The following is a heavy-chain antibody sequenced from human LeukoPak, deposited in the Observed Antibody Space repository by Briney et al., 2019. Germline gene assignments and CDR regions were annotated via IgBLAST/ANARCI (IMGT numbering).Heavy chain of an antibody. CDR3: ARAPRPHFVPFDY. J-gene: IGHJ4*02. Sequence: SETLSLTCAVYGGSFSGYYWSWIRQPPGKGLEWIGEINHSGSTNYSPSLKSRVTISVDTSKNQFSLKLSSVTAADTAVYYCARAPRPHFVPFDYWGQGTLVTVSS. CDR2: INHSGST. D-gene: IGHD3-3*02. CDR1: GGSFSGYY. V-gene: IGHV4-34*01.